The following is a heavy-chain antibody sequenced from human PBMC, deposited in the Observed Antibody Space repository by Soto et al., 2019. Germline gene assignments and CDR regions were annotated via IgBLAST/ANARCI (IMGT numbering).Heavy chain of an antibody. D-gene: IGHD3-3*01. V-gene: IGHV1-18*01. CDR3: ARTSDDXWSGYVETYYYYYGVDV. J-gene: IGHJ6*02. CDR1: GYTFTSYG. Sequence: ASVKVSCKASGYTFTSYGISWVRQAPGQGLEWMGWISAYNGNTNYAQKLQGRVTMTTDTSTSTAYMELRSLRSDDTAVYYCARTSDDXWSGYVETYYYYYGVDVWGQGTTVTVSS. CDR2: ISAYNGNT.